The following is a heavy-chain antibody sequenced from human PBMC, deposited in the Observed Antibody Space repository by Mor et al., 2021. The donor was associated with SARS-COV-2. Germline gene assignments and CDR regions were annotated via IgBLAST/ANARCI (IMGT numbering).Heavy chain of an antibody. CDR2: LNTNTGAA. D-gene: IGHD6-19*01. J-gene: IGHJ4*02. Sequence: VRQAPGQGLEWMGWLNTNTGAANYAQSFQGRVTMTSDTSITTAFMVLTSLRSNDTAVYYCATNGWYPFDNWGLGTLVTVSS. CDR3: ATNGWYPFDN. V-gene: IGHV1-2*02.